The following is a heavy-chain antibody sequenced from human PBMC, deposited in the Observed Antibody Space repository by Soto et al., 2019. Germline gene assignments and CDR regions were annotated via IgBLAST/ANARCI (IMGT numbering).Heavy chain of an antibody. V-gene: IGHV1-18*01. Sequence: QVQLVQSGAEVKKPGASVKVSCKASGYTFTSYGITWERQAPGQGLEWKGWISAYNGNTKYAQKIQGRVRMTTDTSTSTAYMEMRSLRSDDTDVYYFAREPNYFDYRGQGTLVTVSS. J-gene: IGHJ4*02. CDR2: ISAYNGNT. CDR1: GYTFTSYG. CDR3: AREPNYFDY.